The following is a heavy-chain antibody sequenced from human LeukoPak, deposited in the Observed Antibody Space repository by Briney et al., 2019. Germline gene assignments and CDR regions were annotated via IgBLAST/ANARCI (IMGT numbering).Heavy chain of an antibody. CDR2: IYYSGST. CDR3: ARVNEIPFPMDYYYYMDV. V-gene: IGHV4-59*01. Sequence: SETLSLTCTVSGDSISDYYWSWIRQPPGKGLEWIGYIYYSGSTNYNPSLKSRVTISLDTSKKQFSLNLSSVTAADTAVYYCARVNEIPFPMDYYYYMDVWGKGTTVTVSS. CDR1: GDSISDYY. J-gene: IGHJ6*03. D-gene: IGHD3-10*01.